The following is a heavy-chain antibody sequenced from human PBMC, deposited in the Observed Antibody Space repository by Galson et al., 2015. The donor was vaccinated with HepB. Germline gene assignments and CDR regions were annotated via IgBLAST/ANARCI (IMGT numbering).Heavy chain of an antibody. CDR2: IIPILGIA. D-gene: IGHD2-2*01. J-gene: IGHJ5*02. V-gene: IGHV1-69*04. Sequence: SVKVSCKASGGTFSSYAISWVRQAPGQGLEWMGRIIPILGIANYAQKFQGRVTITADKSTSTAYMELSSLRSEDTAVYYCARGYCSSTSCYGGRATWFDPWGQGTLVTVSS. CDR3: ARGYCSSTSCYGGRATWFDP. CDR1: GGTFSSYA.